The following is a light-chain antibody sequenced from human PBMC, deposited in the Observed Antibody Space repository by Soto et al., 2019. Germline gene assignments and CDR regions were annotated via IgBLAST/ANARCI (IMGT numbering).Light chain of an antibody. J-gene: IGLJ3*02. V-gene: IGLV1-47*01. CDR1: SSNIGNNF. CDR2: RND. CDR3: ATWDDSLSGWV. Sequence: QSVLTQPPSASGTPGQRVTISCSGSSSNIGNNFVYWYQHLPGTAHKLLIYRNDQRPSGVPDRFSGSKSGTSASLEISGLPSDDEADYYSATWDDSLSGWVFGGGTKLTVL.